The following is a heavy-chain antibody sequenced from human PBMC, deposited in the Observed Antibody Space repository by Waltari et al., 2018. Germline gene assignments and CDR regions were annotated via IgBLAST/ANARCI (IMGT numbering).Heavy chain of an antibody. J-gene: IGHJ4*02. CDR3: ARASAWGWKEYYFDY. V-gene: IGHV1-2*02. CDR1: GYTFTGYY. CDR2: INPNSGGT. Sequence: QVQLVQSGAEVKKPGASVKVSCKASGYTFTGYYMHWVRQAPGQGLEWMGWINPNSGGTNYAQKFQGRVTMTRDTSISTAYMELSRLRSDDTAVYYCARASAWGWKEYYFDYWGQGTLVTVSS. D-gene: IGHD3-16*01.